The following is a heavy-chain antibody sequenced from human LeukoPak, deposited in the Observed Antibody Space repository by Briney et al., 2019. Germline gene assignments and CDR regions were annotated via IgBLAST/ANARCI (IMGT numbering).Heavy chain of an antibody. D-gene: IGHD1-26*01. Sequence: SETLSLTCTVSGGSISSYYWSWIRQHPGKGLEWIGYIYYSGSTYYNPSLKSRVTISVDTSKNQFSLKLSSVTAADTAVYYCAREWRVGATHFDYWGQGTLVTVSS. CDR3: AREWRVGATHFDY. CDR1: GGSISSYY. V-gene: IGHV4-59*06. J-gene: IGHJ4*02. CDR2: IYYSGST.